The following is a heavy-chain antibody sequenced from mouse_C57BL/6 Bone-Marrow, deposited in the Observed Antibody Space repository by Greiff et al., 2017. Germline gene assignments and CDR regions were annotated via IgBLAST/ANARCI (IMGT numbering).Heavy chain of an antibody. J-gene: IGHJ4*01. CDR2: ISSGGSYT. CDR3: VTTDAMDY. V-gene: IGHV5-6*01. Sequence: EVMLVESGGDLVKPGGSLKLSCAASGFTFSSYGMSWVRQTPDKRLEWVATISSGGSYTYYPDSVKGRFTISRDNAKNTLYLQMSSLKSEDTAMYYSVTTDAMDYWGQGTSVTVSS. CDR1: GFTFSSYG. D-gene: IGHD1-1*01.